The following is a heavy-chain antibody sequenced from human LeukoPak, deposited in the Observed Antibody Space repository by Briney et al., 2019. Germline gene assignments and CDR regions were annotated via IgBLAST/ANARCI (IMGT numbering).Heavy chain of an antibody. CDR2: IKQDGREM. Sequence: GGSLRLSCAASGFTFSNSWMSWVRQAPGLGLEFVANIKQDGREMYYVDSVKGRFTISRDNAKNSLYLQMNSLRVEDTAVYYCASGNHIDYWGQGTLVTVSS. J-gene: IGHJ4*01. D-gene: IGHD1-14*01. CDR3: ASGNHIDY. CDR1: GFTFSNSW. V-gene: IGHV3-7*01.